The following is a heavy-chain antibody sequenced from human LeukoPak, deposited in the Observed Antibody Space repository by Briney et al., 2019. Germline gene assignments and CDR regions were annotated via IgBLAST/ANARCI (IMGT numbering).Heavy chain of an antibody. CDR1: GVTVSSNY. D-gene: IGHD6-13*01. V-gene: IGHV3-53*01. CDR3: ARLPCSSSWSTCDS. CDR2: IYSGGST. Sequence: GGSLRLSCAASGVTVSSNYMSWVRQAPGKGLEWVSVIYSGGSTYYADSVMGRFTISRDNSKNTLYLQMNSLRAEDTAVYYCARLPCSSSWSTCDSWGQGALVTVSS. J-gene: IGHJ4*02.